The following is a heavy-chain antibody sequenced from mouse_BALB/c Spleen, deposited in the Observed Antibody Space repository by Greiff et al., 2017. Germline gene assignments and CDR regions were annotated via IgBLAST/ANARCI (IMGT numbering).Heavy chain of an antibody. Sequence: EVQLQESGGGLVQPGGSMKLSCVASGFTFSNYWMNWVRQSPEKGLEWVAEIRLKSNNYATHYAESVKGRFTISRDDSKSSVYLQMNNLRAEDTGIYYCTRFSYVFDYWGQGTTLTVSS. CDR3: TRFSYVFDY. V-gene: IGHV6-6*02. J-gene: IGHJ2*01. CDR2: IRLKSNNYAT. D-gene: IGHD2-12*01. CDR1: GFTFSNYW.